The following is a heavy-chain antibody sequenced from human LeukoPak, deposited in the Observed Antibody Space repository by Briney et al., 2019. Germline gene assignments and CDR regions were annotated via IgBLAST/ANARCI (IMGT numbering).Heavy chain of an antibody. CDR2: INAGNGNT. CDR3: AGRSGYSGYDLDY. Sequence: ASVKVSCKASGYTFTSYAMHWVRQAPGQRLEWMGWINAGNGNTKYSQKFQGRVTITRDTSASTAYMELSSLRSEDTAVYYCAGRSGYSGYDLDYWGQGTLVTVSS. CDR1: GYTFTSYA. D-gene: IGHD5-12*01. J-gene: IGHJ4*02. V-gene: IGHV1-3*01.